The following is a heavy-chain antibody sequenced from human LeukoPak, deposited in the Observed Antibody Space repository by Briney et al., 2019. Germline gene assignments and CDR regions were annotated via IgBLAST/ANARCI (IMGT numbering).Heavy chain of an antibody. J-gene: IGHJ4*02. D-gene: IGHD3-9*01. Sequence: GGSLRPSCAASGFTFSSYSMNWVRQAPGKGLEWVSSISSSSSYIYYADSVKGRFTISRDNAKNSLYLQMNSLRAEDTALYYCAIEKGYDILTGPSDCWGQGTLVTVSS. CDR3: AIEKGYDILTGPSDC. V-gene: IGHV3-21*01. CDR1: GFTFSSYS. CDR2: ISSSSSYI.